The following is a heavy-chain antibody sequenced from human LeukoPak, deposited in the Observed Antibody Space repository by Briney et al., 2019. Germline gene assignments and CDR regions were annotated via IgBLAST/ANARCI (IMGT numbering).Heavy chain of an antibody. V-gene: IGHV3-30-3*01. D-gene: IGHD2-2*02. CDR1: GFTFESYT. CDR3: ARAQIVVVPGAIERGNFDY. J-gene: IGHJ4*02. CDR2: VSYGGSNK. Sequence: GTSLRLSCAASGFTFESYTIHWVRQAPGKGLEWVALVSYGGSNKYYIDSVKGRFTISRDNSKNTLYLQMDSLRAEDTAVFYCARAQIVVVPGAIERGNFDYWGQGTLVTVSS.